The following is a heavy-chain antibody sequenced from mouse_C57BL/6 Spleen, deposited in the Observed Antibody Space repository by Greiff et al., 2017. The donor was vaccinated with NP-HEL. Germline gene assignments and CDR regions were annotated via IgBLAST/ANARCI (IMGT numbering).Heavy chain of an antibody. CDR2: FHPSDSDT. CDR1: GYTFTSYW. CDR3: ARDSNYGYFDV. D-gene: IGHD2-5*01. V-gene: IGHV1-74*01. J-gene: IGHJ1*03. Sequence: QVQLQQPGAELVKPGASVKVSCKASGYTFTSYWMHWVKQRPGQGLEWIGRFHPSDSDTNYNQKFKGKATLTVDKSSSTAYMQLSSLTSEDSAVYDCARDSNYGYFDVWGTGTTVTVSS.